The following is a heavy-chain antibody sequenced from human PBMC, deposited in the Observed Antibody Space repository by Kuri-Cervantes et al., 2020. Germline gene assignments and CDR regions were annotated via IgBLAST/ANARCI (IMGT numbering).Heavy chain of an antibody. V-gene: IGHV4-34*01. D-gene: IGHD4-23*01. Sequence: SQTLSFTCAVSGGSFSGYYWSGIRQPPGKGLEWIGEINHSGSTNYNPSLKSRVTISVDTSKNQFSLKLSSVTAADTAAYYCASGRAVWQLPAMVRKTRDFWGQGTLVTVSS. CDR3: ASGRAVWQLPAMVRKTRDF. CDR1: GGSFSGYY. CDR2: INHSGST. J-gene: IGHJ4*02.